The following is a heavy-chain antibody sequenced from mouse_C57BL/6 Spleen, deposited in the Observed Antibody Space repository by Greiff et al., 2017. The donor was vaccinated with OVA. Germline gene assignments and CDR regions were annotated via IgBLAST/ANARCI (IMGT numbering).Heavy chain of an antibody. D-gene: IGHD1-3*01. CDR3: AREAGVNSYYFDY. J-gene: IGHJ2*01. CDR2: ISYDGSN. CDR1: GYSITSGYY. Sequence: EVKLVESGPGLVKPSQSLSLTCSVTGYSITSGYYWNWIRQFPGNKLEWMGYISYDGSNNYNPSLKNRISITRDTSKNQFFLKLNSVTTEDTATYYCAREAGVNSYYFDYWGQGTTLTVSS. V-gene: IGHV3-6*01.